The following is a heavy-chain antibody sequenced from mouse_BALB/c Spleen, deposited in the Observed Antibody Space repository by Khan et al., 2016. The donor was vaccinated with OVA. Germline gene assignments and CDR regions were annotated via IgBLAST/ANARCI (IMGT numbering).Heavy chain of an antibody. CDR3: SRGRAY. Sequence: EVQLQESGPGLVKPSQSLSLTCTVTGYSITSDYAWNWIRQFPGNKLEWMGYISYSGSTSYTPSLKSRISITRDTSKNQFFLPLNSVPTEDTSTYYCSRGRAYWGQGTLVTVSA. J-gene: IGHJ3*01. V-gene: IGHV3-2*02. CDR1: GYSITSDYA. D-gene: IGHD3-3*01. CDR2: ISYSGST.